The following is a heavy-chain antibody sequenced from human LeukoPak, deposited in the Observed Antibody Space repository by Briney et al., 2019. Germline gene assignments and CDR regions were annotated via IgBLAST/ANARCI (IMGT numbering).Heavy chain of an antibody. CDR1: GGSISSSSYY. J-gene: IGHJ2*01. CDR2: IYYSGST. D-gene: IGHD5-12*01. Sequence: SETLSLTYTVSGGSISSSSYYWGWIRQPPGKGLEWIGSIYYSGSTYYNPSLKSRVTISVDTSKNQFSLKLSSVTAADTAVYYCARFQATTLINKYFDLWGRGTLVTVSS. V-gene: IGHV4-39*07. CDR3: ARFQATTLINKYFDL.